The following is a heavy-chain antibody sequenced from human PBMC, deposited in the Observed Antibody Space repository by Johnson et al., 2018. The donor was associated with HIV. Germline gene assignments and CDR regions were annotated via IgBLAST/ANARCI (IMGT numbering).Heavy chain of an antibody. D-gene: IGHD4-11*01. CDR1: GFTFDDYA. CDR2: IRSSGSDI. Sequence: VQLVESGGVVAQPGGSLRLSCVASGFTFDDYAMHWVRQAPGKGLEWLSYIRSSGSDIFYADSVKGWFTISSDNSKNTLYLQMNSLGAEDTAVYYCAKEGSTVIWGQGTMVIVSS. V-gene: IGHV3-48*01. J-gene: IGHJ3*01. CDR3: AKEGSTVI.